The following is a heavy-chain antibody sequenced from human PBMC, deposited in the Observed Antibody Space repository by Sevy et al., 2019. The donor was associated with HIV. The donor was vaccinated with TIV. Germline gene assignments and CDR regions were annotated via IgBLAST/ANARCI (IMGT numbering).Heavy chain of an antibody. J-gene: IGHJ6*02. D-gene: IGHD2-8*02. Sequence: GGSLRLSCAASGFTFSTYTMHWVRQSPGKGLEWVAVISLDGSSNSYEDSVKGRFTISRDNSKNTLYLQMNSLRAEDTAVYYCAKRRVQSGLSGGGANYGWDVCGQGTTVTVSS. CDR3: AKRRVQSGLSGGGANYGWDV. V-gene: IGHV3-30-3*02. CDR2: ISLDGSSN. CDR1: GFTFSTYT.